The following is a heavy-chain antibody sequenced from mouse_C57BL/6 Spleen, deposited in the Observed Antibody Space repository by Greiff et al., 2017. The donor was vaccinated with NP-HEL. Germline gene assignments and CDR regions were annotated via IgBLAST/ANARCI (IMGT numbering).Heavy chain of an antibody. CDR3: TTEVYDGEAWFAY. D-gene: IGHD2-12*01. CDR1: GYTFTSYW. Sequence: QVQLKQPGAELVRPGSSVKLSCKASGYTFTSYWMHWVKQRPIQGLEWIGNIDPSDSETHYNQKFKDKATLTVDKSSSTAYMQLSSLTSEDSAVYYCTTEVYDGEAWFAYWGQGTLVTVSA. V-gene: IGHV1-52*01. CDR2: IDPSDSET. J-gene: IGHJ3*01.